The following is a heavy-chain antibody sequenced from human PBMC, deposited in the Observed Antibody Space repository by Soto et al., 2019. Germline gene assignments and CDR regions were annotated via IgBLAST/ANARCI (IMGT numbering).Heavy chain of an antibody. CDR2: ISYSGSP. J-gene: IGHJ6*02. CDR3: ARDRKGDYGMDV. V-gene: IGHV4-59*11. Sequence: SETLSLTCSVSGGSISPHYWSWIRQPPGKGLEWIGYISYSGSPNYSPSLKSRVTISVDTSKNQFSLKLSSVTAADTAVYYCARDRKGDYGMDVWGRGTTVTVYS. CDR1: GGSISPHY. D-gene: IGHD3-16*01.